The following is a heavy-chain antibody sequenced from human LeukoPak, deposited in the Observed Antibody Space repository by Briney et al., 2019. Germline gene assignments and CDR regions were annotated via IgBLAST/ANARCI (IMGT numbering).Heavy chain of an antibody. Sequence: PSETLSLTCNVSGGSISSGGYYWSWIRQPPGKGLEWIGYIYHSGSTYYNPSLKSRVTISVDRSKNQFSLKLSSVTAADTAVYYCARDHEVVPALGDYYYYYMDVWGKGTTVTVSS. CDR2: IYHSGST. J-gene: IGHJ6*03. D-gene: IGHD2-2*01. CDR3: ARDHEVVPALGDYYYYYMDV. V-gene: IGHV4-30-2*01. CDR1: GGSISSGGYY.